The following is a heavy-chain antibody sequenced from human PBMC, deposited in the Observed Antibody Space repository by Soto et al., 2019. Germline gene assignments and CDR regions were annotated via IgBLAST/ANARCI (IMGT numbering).Heavy chain of an antibody. CDR1: GFTFSAYW. J-gene: IGHJ3*02. CDR2: IYPGDSGS. CDR3: ARPGKDGVWGGGFEM. Sequence: PGESLKISCEGSGFTFSAYWVAWVRQRPGKGLEWMGNIYPGDSGSKYSPSFEGQVTFSVDKLSSTAYLQWSSLQASDTAIYYCARPGKDGVWGGGFEMWGQGTLVAV. D-gene: IGHD2-8*01. V-gene: IGHV5-51*01.